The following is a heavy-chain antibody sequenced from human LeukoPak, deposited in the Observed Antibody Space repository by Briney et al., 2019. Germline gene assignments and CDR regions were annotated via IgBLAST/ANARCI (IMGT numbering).Heavy chain of an antibody. J-gene: IGHJ4*02. CDR1: GYTFTSYG. CDR3: ARDMKVLEMAFHYYFDY. Sequence: ASVKVSCKASGYTFTSYGISWVPQAPGQGLEWMGWINTNTGNPTYAQGFTGRFVFSLDTSVSTAYLQISSLKAEDTAVYYCARDMKVLEMAFHYYFDYWGQGTLVTVSS. CDR2: INTNTGNP. V-gene: IGHV7-4-1*02. D-gene: IGHD5-24*01.